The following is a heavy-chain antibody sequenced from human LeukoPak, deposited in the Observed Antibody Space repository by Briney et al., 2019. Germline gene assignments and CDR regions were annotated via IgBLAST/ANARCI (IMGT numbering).Heavy chain of an antibody. CDR1: GFTFDDYA. V-gene: IGHV3-9*01. D-gene: IGHD5-18*01. Sequence: GGSLRLSCAASGFTFDDYAMHWVQQAPGKGLEWVSGISWNSGSIGYADSVKGRFTISRDNAKNSLYLQMNSLRAEDTALYYCAKTPYSYGPNYYFDYWGQGTLVTVSS. CDR2: ISWNSGSI. J-gene: IGHJ4*02. CDR3: AKTPYSYGPNYYFDY.